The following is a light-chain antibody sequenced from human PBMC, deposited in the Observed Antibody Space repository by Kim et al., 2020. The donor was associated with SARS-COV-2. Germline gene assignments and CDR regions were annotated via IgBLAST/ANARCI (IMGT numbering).Light chain of an antibody. J-gene: IGKJ1*01. CDR2: ETS. V-gene: IGKV3-20*01. CDR1: QSISRIH. Sequence: SPGERATLSCRASQSISRIHLAWYQQKPGQTPRLLIYETSSRATGVPDRFSGSGSGTDFTLTISQLEPEDYAVYYCQQYVNSQWSFDQGTKVDIK. CDR3: QQYVNSQWS.